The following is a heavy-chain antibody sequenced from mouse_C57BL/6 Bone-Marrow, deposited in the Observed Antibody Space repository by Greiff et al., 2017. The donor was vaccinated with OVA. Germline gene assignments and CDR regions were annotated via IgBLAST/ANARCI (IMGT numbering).Heavy chain of an antibody. CDR3: GREGGGGFAY. V-gene: IGHV5-12*01. CDR1: GFTFSDYY. Sequence: EVKVVESGGGLVQPGGSLKLSCAASGFTFSDYYMYWVRQTPEKRLEWVAYISNGGGSTYYPDTVKGRFTISRDNAKNTLYLQMSRLKSEDTAMYYCGREGGGGFAYWGQGTLVTVSA. J-gene: IGHJ3*01. CDR2: ISNGGGST.